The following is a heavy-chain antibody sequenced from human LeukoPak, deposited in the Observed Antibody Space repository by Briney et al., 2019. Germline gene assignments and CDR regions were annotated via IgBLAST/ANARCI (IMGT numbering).Heavy chain of an antibody. D-gene: IGHD3-9*01. CDR2: MIPGSGDT. J-gene: IGHJ4*02. CDR3: ARGLGDYNTDWFPVSGY. CDR1: GYTFTTHD. Sequence: ASVKVSCKASGYTFTTHDLTWVRQATGQGLEWMGWMIPGSGDTAYAQKFQGRVTMTRDTSMSTAYMELNSLGSEDTAIYYCARGLGDYNTDWFPVSGYWGQGTPVTVSS. V-gene: IGHV1-8*01.